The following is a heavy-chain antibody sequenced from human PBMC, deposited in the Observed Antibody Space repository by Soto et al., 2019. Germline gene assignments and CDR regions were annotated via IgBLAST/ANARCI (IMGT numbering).Heavy chain of an antibody. CDR1: GFTFSSYA. J-gene: IGHJ4*02. D-gene: IGHD2-15*01. CDR2: ISSSGGST. Sequence: EVQLLESGGGLVQPGGSLRLSCAASGFTFSSYAMSWVRQAPGKGLEWVSAISSSGGSTYYADSVKGRFTISRDNSKNTLYLQMNSLRAEDTAVYYCAKDIVVVVAATLDYWGQGTLVTVSS. CDR3: AKDIVVVVAATLDY. V-gene: IGHV3-23*01.